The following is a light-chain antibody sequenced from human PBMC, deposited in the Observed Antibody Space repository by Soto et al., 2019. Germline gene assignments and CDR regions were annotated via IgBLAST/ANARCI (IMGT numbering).Light chain of an antibody. Sequence: DIQMTQSPSTLSASVGDRVTITCRASQSISSWLAWYQQQPGKAPKLLIYDASSLESRVPSRFSGSGSGTEFTLTISSLQPDDFATYYCQQYNSYSWTFGQGTKVEIK. V-gene: IGKV1-5*01. J-gene: IGKJ1*01. CDR2: DAS. CDR3: QQYNSYSWT. CDR1: QSISSW.